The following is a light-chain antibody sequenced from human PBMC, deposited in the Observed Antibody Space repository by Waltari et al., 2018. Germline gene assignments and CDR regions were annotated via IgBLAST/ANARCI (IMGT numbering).Light chain of an antibody. CDR1: SSDVGGYNY. CDR3: SSYTTRSSLL. V-gene: IGLV2-14*03. CDR2: DVA. Sequence: QSALTQPVSVSGSPGQSITLSCTGTSSDVGGYNYVTWYDQHPNKAPKCIIYDVANRPFEVSNRCSGSKAGSTASLPISGLPTEDEPDYDCSSYTTRSSLLFGCGTKVTVL. J-gene: IGLJ2*01.